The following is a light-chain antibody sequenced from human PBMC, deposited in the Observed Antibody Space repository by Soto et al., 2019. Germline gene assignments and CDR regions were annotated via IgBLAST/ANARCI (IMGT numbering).Light chain of an antibody. CDR1: QSVSSN. Sequence: EIVMTQSPATLSVSPGERATLSCRASQSVSSNLAWYQQKPGPAPRLLIYGASTRVTGIPARFSGSGSGTEFTLTISSLQSEDFAVYYCQQYNNWPPWTFGQGTKVDIK. V-gene: IGKV3-15*01. CDR2: GAS. J-gene: IGKJ1*01. CDR3: QQYNNWPPWT.